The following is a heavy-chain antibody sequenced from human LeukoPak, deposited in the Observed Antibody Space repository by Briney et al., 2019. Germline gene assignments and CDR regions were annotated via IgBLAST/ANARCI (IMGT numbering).Heavy chain of an antibody. J-gene: IGHJ4*02. CDR3: AKSPSGYMVRGVHVDY. CDR2: IIPIFGMA. D-gene: IGHD3-10*01. CDR1: GGTFSSYA. V-gene: IGHV1-69*04. Sequence: SVTVSCKASGGTFSSYAISWVRQAPGQGLEWMGRIIPIFGMANYAQKFQGRVTITADKSTSTAYMELSSLRAEDTAVYYCAKSPSGYMVRGVHVDYWGQGTLVTVSS.